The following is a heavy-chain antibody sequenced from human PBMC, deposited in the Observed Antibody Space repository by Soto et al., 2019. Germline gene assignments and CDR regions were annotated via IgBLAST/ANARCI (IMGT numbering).Heavy chain of an antibody. CDR2: ISWNSGSR. Sequence: DVQLVESGGGLVQPGRSLRLSCAASGFTFDDYAMHWVRQVPGKGPEWVSGISWNSGSRGYAESVRGRFTISRDNAKNSLYLQMNSLRAEDTALYYCAKSKGDLDILKTTGTTFWGPFQIWGQGPMVTVSS. CDR3: AKSKGDLDILKTTGTTFWGPFQI. J-gene: IGHJ3*02. D-gene: IGHD4-17*01. CDR1: GFTFDDYA. V-gene: IGHV3-9*01.